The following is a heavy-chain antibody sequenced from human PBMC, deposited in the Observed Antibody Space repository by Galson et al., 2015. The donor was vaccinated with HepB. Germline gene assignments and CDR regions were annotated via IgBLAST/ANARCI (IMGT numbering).Heavy chain of an antibody. CDR1: GYSFTTYA. D-gene: IGHD6-19*01. J-gene: IGHJ4*02. Sequence: SVKVSCKASGYSFTTYAMNWVRQAPGQGLEWMGWINTNTGNPTYAQGFTGRFAFSLDTSVSTAYLQLSSLKAEDTAVFYCARLVVGRYSSGWYYCDYWGQGTLVTVSS. CDR2: INTNTGNP. CDR3: ARLVVGRYSSGWYYCDY. V-gene: IGHV7-4-1*02.